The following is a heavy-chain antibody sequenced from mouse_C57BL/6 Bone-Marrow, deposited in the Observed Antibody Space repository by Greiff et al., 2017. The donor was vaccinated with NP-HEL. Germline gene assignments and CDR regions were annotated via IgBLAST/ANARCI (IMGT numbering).Heavy chain of an antibody. J-gene: IGHJ2*01. CDR1: GYTFTDYY. Sequence: EVQLQQSGPELVKPGASVKISCKASGYTFTDYYMNWVKQSPGKSLEWIGDINPNNGGTSYNQKFKGKATLTVDKSSSTAYMELRSLTSEDSAVYYCARRGIYYDYDVDYWGQGTTLTVSS. CDR3: ARRGIYYDYDVDY. V-gene: IGHV1-26*01. D-gene: IGHD2-4*01. CDR2: INPNNGGT.